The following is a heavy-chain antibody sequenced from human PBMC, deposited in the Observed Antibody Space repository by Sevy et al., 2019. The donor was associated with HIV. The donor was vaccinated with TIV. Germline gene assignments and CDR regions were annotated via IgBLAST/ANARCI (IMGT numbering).Heavy chain of an antibody. CDR1: GFNFSSYG. CDR3: AKESGSYYDFWSGHDAFDI. V-gene: IGHV3-30*18. CDR2: ISYDGSSK. J-gene: IGHJ3*02. Sequence: SLRLSCAASGFNFSSYGMHWVRQAPGKGLEWVAVISYDGSSKYYAESVKGRFTISRDNSKNTLYLQISSLRAEDTAVYYCAKESGSYYDFWSGHDAFDIWGQGTMVTVSS. D-gene: IGHD3-3*01.